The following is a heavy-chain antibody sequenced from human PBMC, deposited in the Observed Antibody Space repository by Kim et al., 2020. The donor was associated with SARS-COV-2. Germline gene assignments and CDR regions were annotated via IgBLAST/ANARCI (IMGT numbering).Heavy chain of an antibody. Sequence: GGSLRLSCAASGFTFSSYEMNWVRQAPGKGLEWVSYISSSGSTIYYADSVKGRFTISRDNAKNSLYLQMNSLRAEDTAVYYCARDHPPVDTAMVQWFNPHWGQGTLVTVSS. D-gene: IGHD5-18*01. J-gene: IGHJ4*02. V-gene: IGHV3-48*03. CDR1: GFTFSSYE. CDR2: ISSSGSTI. CDR3: ARDHPPVDTAMVQWFNPH.